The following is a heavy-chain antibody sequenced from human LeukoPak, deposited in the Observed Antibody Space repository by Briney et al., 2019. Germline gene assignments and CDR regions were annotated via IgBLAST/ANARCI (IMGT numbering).Heavy chain of an antibody. CDR1: GYTFFSYW. J-gene: IGHJ4*02. CDR2: SFVGGSDT. V-gene: IGHV5-51*01. Sequence: ECIRYSCRGAGYTFFSYWCAWVRQIPGKALVCPGHSFVGGSDTRYSPSFQGQVTISADKSISTAYLQWGSLKASDTAMYYCARLGYCSGGTCYKSYFDYWGQGTLVTVSS. D-gene: IGHD2-15*01. CDR3: ARLGYCSGGTCYKSYFDY.